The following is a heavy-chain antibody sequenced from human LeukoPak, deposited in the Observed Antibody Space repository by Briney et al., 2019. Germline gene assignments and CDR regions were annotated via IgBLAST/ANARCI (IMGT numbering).Heavy chain of an antibody. D-gene: IGHD3-10*01. Sequence: GSLRLSCAASGFTFSTCAMSWIRQPPGKGLEWIGYIYYSGSTNYNPSLKSRVTISVDTSKNQFSLKLSSVTAADTAVYYCAREPYGSGSNNWFDPWGQGTLVTVSS. CDR1: GFTFSTCA. V-gene: IGHV4-59*01. CDR3: AREPYGSGSNNWFDP. J-gene: IGHJ5*02. CDR2: IYYSGST.